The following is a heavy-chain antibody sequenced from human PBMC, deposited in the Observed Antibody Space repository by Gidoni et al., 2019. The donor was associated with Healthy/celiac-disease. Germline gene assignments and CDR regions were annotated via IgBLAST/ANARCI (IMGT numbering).Heavy chain of an antibody. CDR1: GYTFTSYY. J-gene: IGHJ6*02. CDR3: ARDRGGGIVVVPAATYGMDV. CDR2: INPSGGST. V-gene: IGHV1-46*01. Sequence: QVQLVQSGAEVKKPGASVKVSCKASGYTFTSYYMHWVRQAPGQGLEWMGIINPSGGSTSYAQKFQGRVTMTRDTSTSTVYMELSSLRSEDTAVYYCARDRGGGIVVVPAATYGMDVWGQGTTVTVSS. D-gene: IGHD2-2*01.